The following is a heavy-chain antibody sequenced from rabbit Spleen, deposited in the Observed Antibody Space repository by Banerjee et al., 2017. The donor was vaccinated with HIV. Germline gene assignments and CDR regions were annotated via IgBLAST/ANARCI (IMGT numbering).Heavy chain of an antibody. CDR3: ARGSATMTMVIIGFYLSL. CDR1: GFSFSSSYY. J-gene: IGHJ4*01. CDR2: IYADSAGST. D-gene: IGHD2-1*01. V-gene: IGHV1S45*01. Sequence: QEQLVESGGGLVKPGASLTLTCTASGFSFSSSYYMCWVRQAPGKGLECIACIYADSAGSTYYASWAKGRFTISKTSSTTVTLQMTTLTAADTATYFCARGSATMTMVIIGFYLSLWGPGTLVTVS.